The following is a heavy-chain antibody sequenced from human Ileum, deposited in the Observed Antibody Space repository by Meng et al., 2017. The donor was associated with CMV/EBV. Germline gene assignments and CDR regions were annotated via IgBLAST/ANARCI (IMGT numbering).Heavy chain of an antibody. J-gene: IGHJ3*01. CDR2: ISYDGTNK. CDR3: ARDGKQWLILDAFDV. Sequence: GGSLRLSCVASGFTFNTYTMHWVRQAPGKGLEWVAVISYDGTNKYYADSVKGRFTIPRDNSRNTLYLQMNSLGGEDTAVYYCARDGKQWLILDAFDVWGRGTVVTVSS. D-gene: IGHD6-19*01. CDR1: GFTFNTYT. V-gene: IGHV3-30*04.